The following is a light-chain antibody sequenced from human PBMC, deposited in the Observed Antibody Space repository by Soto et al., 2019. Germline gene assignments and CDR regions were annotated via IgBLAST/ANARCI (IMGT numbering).Light chain of an antibody. V-gene: IGLV2-14*01. CDR1: SSDVGRYNY. CDR2: EVR. J-gene: IGLJ3*02. Sequence: QSVLTQPAAVSGPPGQSITISCTGTSSDVGRYNYVSWYQQHPGKAPKLMVYEVRNRPSGVSNRFSASKSGNTASLTISGLQAEDDADYYCTSYTSNTTWVFGGGTQLTVL. CDR3: TSYTSNTTWV.